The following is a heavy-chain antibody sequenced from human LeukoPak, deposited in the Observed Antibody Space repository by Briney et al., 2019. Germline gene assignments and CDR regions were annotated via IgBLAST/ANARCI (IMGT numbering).Heavy chain of an antibody. V-gene: IGHV3-30*02. J-gene: IGHJ4*02. CDR1: GFTFSAYG. D-gene: IGHD2-15*01. CDR2: IQYDGSSR. Sequence: GGSLRLSCAASGFTFSAYGMHWVRQAPGKGLEWVASIQYDGSSRSYADSVKGRFTFSRDNSKNTLYLQMNSLGAEDTAVYYCARAYCSSSGCFGSYFDYWGQGTLVTVSS. CDR3: ARAYCSSSGCFGSYFDY.